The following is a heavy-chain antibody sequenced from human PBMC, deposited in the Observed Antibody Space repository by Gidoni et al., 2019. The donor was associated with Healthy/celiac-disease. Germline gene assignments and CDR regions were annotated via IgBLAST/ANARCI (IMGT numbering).Heavy chain of an antibody. D-gene: IGHD3-10*01. J-gene: IGHJ6*02. CDR3: ARGGFGDLAGGMDV. CDR2: IWYDGSNK. CDR1: GFTFSSYG. V-gene: IGHV3-33*01. Sequence: QVQLVESGGGVVQPGRSLRPSCAASGFTFSSYGMHWVRQAPGKGLEWVAVIWYDGSNKYYADSVKGRFTISRDNSKNTLYLQMNSLRAEDTAVYYCARGGFGDLAGGMDVWGQGTTVTVSS.